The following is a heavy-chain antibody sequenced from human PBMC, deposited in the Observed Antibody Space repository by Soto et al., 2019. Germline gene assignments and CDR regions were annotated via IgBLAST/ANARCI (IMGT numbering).Heavy chain of an antibody. D-gene: IGHD3-10*01. J-gene: IGHJ3*02. Sequence: QVQLEQSGAEVKKPGSSVKVSCKASGGTLSDHGVAWLRQAPGQGLEWMGGTIPVFNTAKYAQKFQGRVTVIADKFTNIAYMELSSLRSEDTAFDFCARGVYGSGNYYTGPSAFDIWGQGTMVIVSS. CDR2: TIPVFNTA. CDR1: GGTLSDHG. CDR3: ARGVYGSGNYYTGPSAFDI. V-gene: IGHV1-69*06.